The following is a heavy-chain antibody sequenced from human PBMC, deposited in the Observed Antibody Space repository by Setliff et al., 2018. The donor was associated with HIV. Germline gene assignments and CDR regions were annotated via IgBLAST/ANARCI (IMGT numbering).Heavy chain of an antibody. J-gene: IGHJ4*02. Sequence: SSETLSLTCTVSGGSISSSSYYWGWIRQPPGKGLEWIGSIYYSGSTNYNPSLKSRVTISVDMSKNQFSLMLGSMTAADTAVYYCARERLSRLGFDYWGQGTLVTVSS. D-gene: IGHD1-1*01. V-gene: IGHV4-39*07. CDR3: ARERLSRLGFDY. CDR2: IYYSGST. CDR1: GGSISSSSYY.